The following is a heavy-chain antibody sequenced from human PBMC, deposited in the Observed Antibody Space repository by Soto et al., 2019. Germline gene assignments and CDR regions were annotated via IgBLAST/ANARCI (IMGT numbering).Heavy chain of an antibody. D-gene: IGHD2-15*01. CDR1: GFTFSSYA. J-gene: IGHJ6*02. Sequence: PGGSLRLSCAASGFTFSSYAMHWVRQAPGKGLEWVAVISYDGSNKYYADSVKGRFTISRDNSKNTLYLQMNSLRAEDTAVYYCARDGSGAPYYYYYGMDVWGQGTTVTVSS. V-gene: IGHV3-30-3*01. CDR2: ISYDGSNK. CDR3: ARDGSGAPYYYYYGMDV.